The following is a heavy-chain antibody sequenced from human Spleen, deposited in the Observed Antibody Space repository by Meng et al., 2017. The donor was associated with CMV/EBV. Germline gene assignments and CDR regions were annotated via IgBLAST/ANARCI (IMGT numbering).Heavy chain of an antibody. CDR1: GFTVSSNY. D-gene: IGHD1-26*01. V-gene: IGHV3-72*01. Sequence: GESLKISCAASGFTVSSNYMSWVRQAPGKGLEWVGRIRNKANSYTTEYAASVKGRFIISRDDSENSLNLQMNSLKTEDTAVYYCARAVSYSGRSYFDSWGQGTLVTVSS. J-gene: IGHJ4*02. CDR2: IRNKANSYTT. CDR3: ARAVSYSGRSYFDS.